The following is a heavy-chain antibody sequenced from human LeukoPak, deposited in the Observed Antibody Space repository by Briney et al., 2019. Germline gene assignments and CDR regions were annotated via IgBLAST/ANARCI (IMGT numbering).Heavy chain of an antibody. J-gene: IGHJ4*02. CDR3: ARDPYYYDSSGFDY. CDR1: GGSVSSGNYY. Sequence: SETLSLTCTVSGGSVSSGNYYWSWIRQPPGKGLEWIGYIYYSGSTNYNPSLKSRVTISVDTSKNQFSLKLSSVTAADTAVYYCARDPYYYDSSGFDYWGQGTLVTVSS. V-gene: IGHV4-61*01. D-gene: IGHD3-22*01. CDR2: IYYSGST.